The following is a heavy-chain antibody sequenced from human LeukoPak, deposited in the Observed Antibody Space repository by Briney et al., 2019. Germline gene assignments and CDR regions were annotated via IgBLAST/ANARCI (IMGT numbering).Heavy chain of an antibody. J-gene: IGHJ4*02. CDR1: GFTFSNAW. V-gene: IGHV3-15*01. D-gene: IGHD6-13*01. Sequence: GGSLRLSCAASGFTFSNAWMSWVRQAPGKGLEWVGRIKSKTDGGTTDYAAPVKGRFTISRDDSKNTLYLQMNSLKTEDTAVYYCTTGSSSWRNFDYWGQGTLVTVSS. CDR3: TTGSSSWRNFDY. CDR2: IKSKTDGGTT.